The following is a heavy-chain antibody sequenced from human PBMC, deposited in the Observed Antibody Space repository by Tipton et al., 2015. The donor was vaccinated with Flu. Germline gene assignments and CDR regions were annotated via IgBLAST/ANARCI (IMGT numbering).Heavy chain of an antibody. J-gene: IGHJ5*02. D-gene: IGHD4-11*01. CDR3: ARRDYSNYVSEPKNWFDP. CDR1: GGSISTYY. Sequence: TLSLTCTVSGGSISTYYWSWIRQPPGKGLEWLGNIHHSGITYYNSSLKSRVTISVDKSNNQFSLRLVSVTATDTAVYYCARRDYSNYVSEPKNWFDPWGQGILVTVSS. V-gene: IGHV4-59*04. CDR2: IHHSGIT.